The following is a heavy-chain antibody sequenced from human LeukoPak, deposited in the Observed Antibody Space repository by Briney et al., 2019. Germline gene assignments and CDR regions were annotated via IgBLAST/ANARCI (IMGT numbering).Heavy chain of an antibody. CDR1: GFTFSSYE. D-gene: IGHD1-1*01. J-gene: IGHJ4*02. Sequence: GGSLRLSCAASGFTFSSYEMNWVRQAPGKGLEWVSYISSSGSTIYYADSVKGRFTISRDNAKNSLYLQMNSPRVEDTAVYYCAKDLQQLEAFDSWGQGTLVTVSS. CDR3: AKDLQQLEAFDS. V-gene: IGHV3-48*03. CDR2: ISSSGSTI.